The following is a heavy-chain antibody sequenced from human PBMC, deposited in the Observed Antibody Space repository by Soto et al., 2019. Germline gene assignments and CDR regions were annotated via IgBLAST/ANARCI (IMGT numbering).Heavy chain of an antibody. CDR1: GFTFSGYA. V-gene: IGHV3-43*01. Sequence: GGSLRLSCAASGFTFSGYAMSWVRQAPGKGLEWVSAISWGGGSTYYADSVKGRFTISRDNSKNSLYLQMNSLGTEDTALYYCAKDINIAVAGTYYYYGMDVWGQGTTVTVSS. CDR3: AKDINIAVAGTYYYYGMDV. J-gene: IGHJ6*02. D-gene: IGHD6-19*01. CDR2: ISWGGGST.